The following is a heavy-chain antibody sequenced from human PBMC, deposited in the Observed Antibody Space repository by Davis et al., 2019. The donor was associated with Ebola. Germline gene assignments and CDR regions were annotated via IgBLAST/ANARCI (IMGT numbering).Heavy chain of an antibody. Sequence: GESLKISCAASGFTFSSYGMHWVRQAPGKGLEWVAVISYDGSNKYYADSVKGRFTISRDNSKNTLYLQMNSLRAEDTAVYYCAYLYGSGSYSIWGQGTMVTVSS. V-gene: IGHV3-30*03. D-gene: IGHD3-10*01. CDR3: AYLYGSGSYSI. CDR1: GFTFSSYG. J-gene: IGHJ3*02. CDR2: ISYDGSNK.